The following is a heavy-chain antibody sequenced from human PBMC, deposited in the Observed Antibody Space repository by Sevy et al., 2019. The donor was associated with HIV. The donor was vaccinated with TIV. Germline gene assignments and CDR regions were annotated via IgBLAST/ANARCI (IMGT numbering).Heavy chain of an antibody. CDR1: GFTFSSYA. V-gene: IGHV3-30-3*01. D-gene: IGHD5-18*01. CDR3: ARDLGYGMLSPYFDY. Sequence: GGSLRLSCAASGFTFSSYAMHWVRQAPGKGLEWVAVISYDGSNKYYADSVKGRFTISRDNSKNTLYLQMNSLRAEDTDVYYCARDLGYGMLSPYFDYWGQGTLVTVSS. J-gene: IGHJ4*02. CDR2: ISYDGSNK.